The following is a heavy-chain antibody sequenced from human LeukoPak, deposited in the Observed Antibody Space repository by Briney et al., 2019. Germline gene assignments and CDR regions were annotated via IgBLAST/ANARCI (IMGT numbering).Heavy chain of an antibody. CDR1: GYTFTSYG. D-gene: IGHD2-2*01. V-gene: IGHV1-18*04. J-gene: IGHJ3*02. CDR2: ISAYNGNT. Sequence: GASVKVSCKASGYTFTSYGISWVRQAPGQGLEWMGWISAYNGNTNYAQKLQGRVTMTTDTSTSTAYMELRSLSSDDTAVYYCARYIVVVPAANAFDIWGQGTMVTVSS. CDR3: ARYIVVVPAANAFDI.